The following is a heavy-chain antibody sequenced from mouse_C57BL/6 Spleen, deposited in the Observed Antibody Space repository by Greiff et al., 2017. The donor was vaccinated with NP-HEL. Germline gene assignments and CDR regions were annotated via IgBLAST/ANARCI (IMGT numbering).Heavy chain of an antibody. CDR1: GYTFTSYW. Sequence: VQLQQPGAELVKPGASVKLSCKASGYTFTSYWMHWVKQRPGQGLEWIGMIHPNSGSTNYNEKFKSKATLTVDKSSGTAYMQLSSLTSEDSAVYYCARGTTVVATRFAYWGQGTLVTVSA. D-gene: IGHD1-1*01. CDR2: IHPNSGST. V-gene: IGHV1-64*01. CDR3: ARGTTVVATRFAY. J-gene: IGHJ3*01.